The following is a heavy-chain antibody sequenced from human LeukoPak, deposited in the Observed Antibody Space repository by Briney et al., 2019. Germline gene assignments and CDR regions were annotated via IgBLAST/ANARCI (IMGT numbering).Heavy chain of an antibody. Sequence: SETLSLTCTVSGGSISRYYWSWIRQPPGKGLEWIGYMYYTGSTNYNPSLKSRVTISVDTSKNQFSLKLSSVTAADTAVYYCARGALRRDYYYNYYGLDVWGQGTTVTVSS. CDR3: ARGALRRDYYYNYYGLDV. CDR2: MYYTGST. J-gene: IGHJ6*02. CDR1: GGSISRYY. V-gene: IGHV4-59*01. D-gene: IGHD2-21*02.